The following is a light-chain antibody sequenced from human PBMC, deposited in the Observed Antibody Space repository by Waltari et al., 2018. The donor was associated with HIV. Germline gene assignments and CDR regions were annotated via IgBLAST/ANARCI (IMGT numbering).Light chain of an antibody. CDR3: AAWDDSRNGDVI. Sequence: QPVLTQPPSASGTPGQRVTLSCSGSNSNIGSNTVKWYQQLPGTAPKLLISNNNRRPSGVPDRFSGSKSGTSASLAISGLQSEDGADYYCAAWDDSRNGDVIFGGGTKLTVL. J-gene: IGLJ2*01. V-gene: IGLV1-44*01. CDR2: NNN. CDR1: NSNIGSNT.